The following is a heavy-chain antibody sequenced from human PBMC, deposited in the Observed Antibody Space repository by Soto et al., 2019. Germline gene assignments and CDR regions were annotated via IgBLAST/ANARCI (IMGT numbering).Heavy chain of an antibody. CDR2: ISGSGGST. CDR1: GFTFSSYA. D-gene: IGHD3-3*01. J-gene: IGHJ4*02. Sequence: GGSLRLSCAASGFTFSSYAMSWVRQAPGKGLEWVSAISGSGGSTYYADSVKGRFTISRDNSKNTLYLQMNSLRAEDTAVYYCAKLYYDFWSGYLDYWGQGTLVTVSS. V-gene: IGHV3-23*01. CDR3: AKLYYDFWSGYLDY.